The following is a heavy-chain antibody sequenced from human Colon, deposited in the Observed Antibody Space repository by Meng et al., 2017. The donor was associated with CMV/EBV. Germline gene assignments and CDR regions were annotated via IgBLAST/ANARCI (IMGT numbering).Heavy chain of an antibody. V-gene: IGHV4-39*07. D-gene: IGHD5-12*01. CDR3: ARESLPVASRANYLDY. CDR1: DGSISSSSYY. J-gene: IGHJ4*02. Sequence: SETLSLTCIVSDGSISSSSYYWGWIRQPPGKGLEWIASIYYSGSTYYNPSLKSRVTISMDTSKNQFSLKLSSVTAADTAVYYCARESLPVASRANYLDYWGQGTLVTVSS. CDR2: IYYSGST.